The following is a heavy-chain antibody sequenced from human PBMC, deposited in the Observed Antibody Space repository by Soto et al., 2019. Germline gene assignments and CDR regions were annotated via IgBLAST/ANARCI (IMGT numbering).Heavy chain of an antibody. J-gene: IGHJ4*02. CDR1: GFTFSSYW. Sequence: EVQLVESGGGLVQPGGSLRLSCAASGFTFSSYWMSWVRQAPGKGLEWVANIKQDGSEKYYVDSVKGRFSISRDNAKNSRYLQMNSLRAEDTAVYYCARASRYSQTYYFDYWGQGTLVTVSS. D-gene: IGHD3-9*01. V-gene: IGHV3-7*01. CDR2: IKQDGSEK. CDR3: ARASRYSQTYYFDY.